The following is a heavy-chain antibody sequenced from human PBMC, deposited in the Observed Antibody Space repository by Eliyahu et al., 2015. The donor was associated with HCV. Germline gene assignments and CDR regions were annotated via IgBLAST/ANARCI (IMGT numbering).Heavy chain of an antibody. V-gene: IGHV4-31*03. CDR2: INYSGXT. J-gene: IGHJ4*02. CDR3: VRAGNWNDFDY. D-gene: IGHD1-1*01. Sequence: QLQLQESGPGLVRPSQTLSLTCTVSGGXISRGGYFCTWIRQHPGKGLEWIGYINYSGXTHYNPSLKSRVTISVDTSKNQFSLKLSSVTAADTAVYYCVRAGNWNDFDYWGQGSPVTVSS. CDR1: GGXISRGGYF.